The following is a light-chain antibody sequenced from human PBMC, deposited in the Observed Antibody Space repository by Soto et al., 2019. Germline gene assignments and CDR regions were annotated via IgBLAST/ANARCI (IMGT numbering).Light chain of an antibody. V-gene: IGKV1-39*01. CDR1: QSISSY. J-gene: IGKJ1*01. CDR3: QQSYNPPRA. CDR2: AAS. Sequence: IQMAQKRSSLSGVVGECISLRWRDNQSISSYLNWYQQKPGKAPKLLIYAASSLQSGVPSRFSGSGSGTDITLTSSSLQPDDSATYYFQQSYNPPRACGQGTKVDIK.